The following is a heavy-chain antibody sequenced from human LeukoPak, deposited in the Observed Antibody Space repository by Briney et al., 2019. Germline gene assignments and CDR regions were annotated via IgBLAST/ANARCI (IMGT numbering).Heavy chain of an antibody. CDR2: IRYDGSNK. D-gene: IGHD6-6*01. J-gene: IGHJ4*02. CDR3: AKGGYGPKSRPDY. CDR1: GFTFSSYG. Sequence: PGGSLRLSCAASGFTFSSYGMHWVRQAPGKGLEWVAFIRYDGSNKYYADSVKGRFTISRDNSKNTLYLQMNSLRAEDTAVYYCAKGGYGPKSRPDYWGQGTLVTVSS. V-gene: IGHV3-30*02.